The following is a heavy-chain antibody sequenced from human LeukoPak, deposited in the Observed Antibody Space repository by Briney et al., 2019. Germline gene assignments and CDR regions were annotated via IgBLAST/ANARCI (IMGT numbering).Heavy chain of an antibody. J-gene: IGHJ5*02. CDR2: ISSRGGST. V-gene: IGHV3-23*01. CDR1: GFTFSSYA. CDR3: AKEGAAVGPNWFDP. Sequence: GGSLRLSCAASGFTFSSYAMSWVRQAPGKGLEWVSTISSRGGSTYYADSVKGRFTISRDNSKNTLYLQMNSLGAEDTAVYYCAKEGAAVGPNWFDPWGQGTLVTVSS. D-gene: IGHD6-13*01.